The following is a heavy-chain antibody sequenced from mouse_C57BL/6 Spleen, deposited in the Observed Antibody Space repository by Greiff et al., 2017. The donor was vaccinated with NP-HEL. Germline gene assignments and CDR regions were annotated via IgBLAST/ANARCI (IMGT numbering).Heavy chain of an antibody. D-gene: IGHD1-1*01. CDR1: GYSITSGYY. V-gene: IGHV3-6*01. J-gene: IGHJ2*01. CDR3: AIDYYGSSYYFDY. Sequence: EVKLLESGPGLVKPSQSLSLTCSVTGYSITSGYYWNWIRQFPGNKLEWMGYISYDGSNHYNQSLKNRISITRDPSKNQFSLKLNSVTTEDTATEYCAIDYYGSSYYFDYWGQGTTLTVSS. CDR2: ISYDGSN.